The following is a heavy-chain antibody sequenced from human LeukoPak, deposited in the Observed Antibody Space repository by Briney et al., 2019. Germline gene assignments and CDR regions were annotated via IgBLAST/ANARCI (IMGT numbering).Heavy chain of an antibody. CDR3: AREVGGITMVRGVILPV. CDR2: INPSSGGT. CDR1: GYTFTGYY. Sequence: ASVKVSCKVSGYTFTGYYMHWVRQAPGQGLEWMGWINPSSGGTNYAQKFQGRVTMTRDTSISTAYMELSRLRSDDTAVYYCAREVGGITMVRGVILPVWGQGTLVTVSS. J-gene: IGHJ4*02. D-gene: IGHD3-10*01. V-gene: IGHV1-2*02.